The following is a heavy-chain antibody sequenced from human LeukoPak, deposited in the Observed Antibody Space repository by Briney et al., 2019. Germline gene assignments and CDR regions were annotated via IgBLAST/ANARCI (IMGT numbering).Heavy chain of an antibody. CDR1: GFTFSSYA. J-gene: IGHJ4*02. CDR2: ISYDGSNK. Sequence: GGSLRLSCAASGFTFSSYAMHWVRQAPGKGLEWVAVISYDGSNKYYADSVKGRFTISRDNSKNTLYLQMNSLRAEDTAVYYCARDRRYFPPLDDYWGQGTLVTVSS. CDR3: ARDRRYFPPLDDY. D-gene: IGHD3-9*01. V-gene: IGHV3-30-3*01.